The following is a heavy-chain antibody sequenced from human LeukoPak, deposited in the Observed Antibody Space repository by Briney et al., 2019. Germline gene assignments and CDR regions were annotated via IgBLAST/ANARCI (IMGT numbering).Heavy chain of an antibody. CDR2: IYYSGST. CDR1: GGPISSGGYY. Sequence: SETLSLTCTVSGGPISSGGYYWSWIRQHPGKGLEWIGYIYYSGSTYYNPSLKSRIAISVDTSKNQFSLKLSSVTAADTAVYYCARGFGGSSTSYAYPFGYWGQGTLVTVSS. J-gene: IGHJ4*02. D-gene: IGHD2-2*01. CDR3: ARGFGGSSTSYAYPFGY. V-gene: IGHV4-31*03.